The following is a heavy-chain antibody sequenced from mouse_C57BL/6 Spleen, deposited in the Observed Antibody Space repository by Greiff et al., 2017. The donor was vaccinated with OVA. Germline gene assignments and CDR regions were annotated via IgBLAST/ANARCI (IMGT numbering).Heavy chain of an antibody. CDR2: IYPRSGNT. CDR3: ARGDYYGSSLDYFDY. D-gene: IGHD1-1*01. Sequence: VQLQESGAELARPGASVKLSCKASGYTFTSYGISWVKQRTGQGLEWIGEIYPRSGNTYYNEKFKGKATLTADNSSSTAYMELRSLTSEDSAVYFCARGDYYGSSLDYFDYWGQGTTLTVSS. CDR1: GYTFTSYG. J-gene: IGHJ2*01. V-gene: IGHV1-81*01.